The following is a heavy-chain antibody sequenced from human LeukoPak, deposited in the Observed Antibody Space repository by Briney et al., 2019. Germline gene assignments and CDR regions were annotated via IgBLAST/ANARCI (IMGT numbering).Heavy chain of an antibody. D-gene: IGHD5-18*01. V-gene: IGHV3-64*01. J-gene: IGHJ3*01. CDR1: GFTFSSYA. CDR3: ARDRGGGDSYSYSDAFDP. CDR2: ISGNGGST. Sequence: QPGGSLRLSCAASGFTFSSYAMHWVRQAPGKGLEYVSTISGNGGSTYHANSVKGRFTMSRDNSKNTLYLQMGSLRAEDMAVYYCARDRGGGDSYSYSDAFDPWGQGTMVTVSS.